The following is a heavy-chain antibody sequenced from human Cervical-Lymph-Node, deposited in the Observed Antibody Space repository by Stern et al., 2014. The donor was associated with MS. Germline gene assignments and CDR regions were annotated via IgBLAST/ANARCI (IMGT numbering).Heavy chain of an antibody. V-gene: IGHV1-69*01. D-gene: IGHD3-3*01. CDR1: GGTFSSSA. CDR3: AKDGGLTMNNWFDP. CDR2: IIPVFGTA. Sequence: EQLVESGAEVKKPGSSVKVSCKASGGTFSSSAINWVRQAPGQGLEWMGRIIPVFGTANYAQNFQGRVTITADESTTTAYMELSSLRSEDTAVYYCAKDGGLTMNNWFDPWGQGTLVTVSS. J-gene: IGHJ5*02.